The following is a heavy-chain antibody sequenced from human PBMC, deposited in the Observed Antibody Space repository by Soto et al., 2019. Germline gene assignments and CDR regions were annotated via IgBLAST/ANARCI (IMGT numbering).Heavy chain of an antibody. CDR1: GGAISSYA. V-gene: IGHV1-69*13. J-gene: IGHJ4*02. Sequence: SVKVSCKAIGGAISSYAISWVRQAPGQGLEWMGGIIPVSGTTTYAQKFQARVTITADESTTSAYMELSSLRSEDTAVYYCARGPAVDVGPTYFDYWGQGTPVTVS. CDR3: ARGPAVDVGPTYFDY. D-gene: IGHD1-26*01. CDR2: IIPVSGTT.